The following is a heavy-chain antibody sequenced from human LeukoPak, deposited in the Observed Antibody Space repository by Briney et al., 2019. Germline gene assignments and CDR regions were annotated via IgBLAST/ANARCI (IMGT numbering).Heavy chain of an antibody. Sequence: ASVKVSCKASGYTFTSYGISWVRQAPGQGLEWLGWISTYKANTNYAQKLQGRVTMTTDTSTSTAYMELRSLRSDDTAVYYCARGPLTGEHYHYYMDVWGKGTTVTVSS. CDR1: GYTFTSYG. CDR2: ISTYKANT. J-gene: IGHJ6*03. CDR3: ARGPLTGEHYHYYMDV. V-gene: IGHV1-18*01. D-gene: IGHD7-27*01.